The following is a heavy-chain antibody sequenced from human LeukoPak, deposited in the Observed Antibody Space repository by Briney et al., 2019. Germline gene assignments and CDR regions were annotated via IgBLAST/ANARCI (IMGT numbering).Heavy chain of an antibody. CDR3: ARGDIVLMVYAMDNWFDP. Sequence: GASVKVSCKASGYTFTSYGISWVRQAPGQGLEWMGIINPSGGSTSYAQKFQGRVTMTRDTSTSTVYMELSSLRSEDTAVYYCARGDIVLMVYAMDNWFDPWGQGTLVTVSS. D-gene: IGHD2-8*01. CDR1: GYTFTSYG. CDR2: INPSGGST. J-gene: IGHJ5*02. V-gene: IGHV1-46*01.